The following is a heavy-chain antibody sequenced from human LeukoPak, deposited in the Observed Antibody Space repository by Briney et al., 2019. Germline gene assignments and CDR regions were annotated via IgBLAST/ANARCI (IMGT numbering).Heavy chain of an antibody. CDR3: AKDREFLSGSYY. J-gene: IGHJ4*02. V-gene: IGHV3-23*01. CDR1: GFTFSSYV. Sequence: GGSLRLSCAASGFTFSSYVMSWVRQAPGKGLEWVSAISGSGGSTYYADSVKGRFTISRDNSKNTLYLQMNSLRAEDTAVYYCAKDREFLSGSYYWGQGTLVTVSS. D-gene: IGHD1-26*01. CDR2: ISGSGGST.